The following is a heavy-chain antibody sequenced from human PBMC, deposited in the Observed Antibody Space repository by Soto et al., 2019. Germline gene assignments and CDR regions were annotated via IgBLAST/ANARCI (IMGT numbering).Heavy chain of an antibody. CDR3: AKFLVETVSNSGWPWTFHY. V-gene: IGHV3-23*01. CDR1: EFTFSNYA. Sequence: EVQLLESGGGLVQPGRSLGLSGAASEFTFSNYAMSWARQAPGQGLAWVAAIIGRGGTTYYAAPLKGRFTVSRDNSQNTLVLQISRLSPGVSAVYYCAKFLVETVSNSGWPWTFHYRGQGTMVRDSS. J-gene: IGHJ4*02. CDR2: IIGRGGTT. D-gene: IGHD6-25*01.